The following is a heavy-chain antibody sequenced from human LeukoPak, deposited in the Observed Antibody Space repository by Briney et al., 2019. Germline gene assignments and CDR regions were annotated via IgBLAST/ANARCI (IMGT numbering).Heavy chain of an antibody. V-gene: IGHV3-7*01. Sequence: GGSLRLSCAASGFTFSNYWMSWVRQAPGKGLEWVANINQDGSEKYYVDSVKGRLTISRDYPKNSLYLQVNSLRAEDTAVYYCASGLELDYWGQGTLVTVSS. CDR2: INQDGSEK. CDR3: ASGLELDY. J-gene: IGHJ4*02. CDR1: GFTFSNYW.